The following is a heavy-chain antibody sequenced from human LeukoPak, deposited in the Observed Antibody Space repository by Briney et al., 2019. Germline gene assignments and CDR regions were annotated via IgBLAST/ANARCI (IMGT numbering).Heavy chain of an antibody. D-gene: IGHD4-23*01. V-gene: IGHV5-51*01. CDR2: IYPGDSDT. CDR3: ARSVLGGKAGPDY. CDR1: GYRFTSYW. J-gene: IGHJ4*02. Sequence: GESLKISCQGSGYRFTSYWIGWVRQVPGKGLEWMGIIYPGDSDTTYSPSFQGQVIISVDKSSSTAYLQWSSLKASDTAMYYCARSVLGGKAGPDYWGQGTLVTVSS.